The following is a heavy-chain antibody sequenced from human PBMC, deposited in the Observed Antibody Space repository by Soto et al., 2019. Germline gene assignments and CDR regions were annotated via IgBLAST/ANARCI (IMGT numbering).Heavy chain of an antibody. CDR3: ARPQGSSWYWSWFDP. D-gene: IGHD6-13*01. CDR1: GGTIISSSYY. J-gene: IGHJ5*02. Sequence: ASETLSLTCTVSGGTIISSSYYWGWNRQPPGKGLEWIGSIYYSGSTYYNPSLKSRVTISVDTSKNQFSLKLSSVTAADTAVYYCARPQGSSWYWSWFDPWGQGTLVTVS. CDR2: IYYSGST. V-gene: IGHV4-39*01.